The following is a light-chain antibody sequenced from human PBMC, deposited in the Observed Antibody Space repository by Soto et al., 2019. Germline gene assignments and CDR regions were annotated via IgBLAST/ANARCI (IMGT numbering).Light chain of an antibody. Sequence: EIVLTQSPATLSLSPGERATLSCRASQSVGTYLAWYQHSPGQAPRLLIYEAANRATGIPARFSGSGSGTDFTLTISSPEPEDFAVYYCPQRYNWPNTFGQGTKLEIK. V-gene: IGKV3-11*01. J-gene: IGKJ2*01. CDR2: EAA. CDR1: QSVGTY. CDR3: PQRYNWPNT.